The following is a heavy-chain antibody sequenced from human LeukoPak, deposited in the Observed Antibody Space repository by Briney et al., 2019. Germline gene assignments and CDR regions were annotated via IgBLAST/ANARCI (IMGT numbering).Heavy chain of an antibody. V-gene: IGHV4-59*08. J-gene: IGHJ4*02. Sequence: PSETLSLTCTVSGGSISIYYWSWIRQPPGKGLEWIGYIYYSGSTNYNPSLKSRVTISVDTSKNQFSLKLSSVTAADTAVYYCARTNYDYVWGSYRSREFDYWGQGTLVTVSS. CDR1: GGSISIYY. D-gene: IGHD3-16*02. CDR3: ARTNYDYVWGSYRSREFDY. CDR2: IYYSGST.